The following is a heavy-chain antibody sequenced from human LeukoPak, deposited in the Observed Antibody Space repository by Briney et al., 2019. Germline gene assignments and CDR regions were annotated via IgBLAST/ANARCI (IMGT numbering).Heavy chain of an antibody. CDR2: ISAGGGNT. V-gene: IGHV3-23*01. CDR1: GFTMSS. D-gene: IGHD6-19*01. CDR3: AKDRSGGYSSGWYMVY. J-gene: IGHJ4*02. Sequence: GGSLRLSCAASGFTMSSMSWVRQAPGKGLEWVSGISAGGGNTFYADSVKGRFTISRDNSKNTLYLQMNSLRAEDTAVYYCAKDRSGGYSSGWYMVYWGQGTLVTVSS.